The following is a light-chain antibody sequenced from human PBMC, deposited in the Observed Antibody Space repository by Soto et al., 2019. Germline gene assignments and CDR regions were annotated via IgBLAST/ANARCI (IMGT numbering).Light chain of an antibody. V-gene: IGKV3-15*01. CDR3: KQYNNWPQT. J-gene: IGKJ1*01. CDR1: QSVSSN. CDR2: GAS. Sequence: EIVMTQSPATLSVSPGERATLSCRASQSVSSNLAWYQQKPGQAPSLLIYGASTRATGIPARFSGSGSGTEFTLTISSLQSEDFTIYYCKQYNNWPQTLGQGTKVEIK.